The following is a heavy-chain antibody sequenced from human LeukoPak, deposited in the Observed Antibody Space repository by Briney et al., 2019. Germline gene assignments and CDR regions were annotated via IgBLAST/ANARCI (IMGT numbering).Heavy chain of an antibody. D-gene: IGHD5-12*01. V-gene: IGHV3-21*01. Sequence: GGSLRLSCEASGFYFSSYNMDWVRQTPGKGLEWISSITTCSSYTFYADSVKGRFSISRDNARNSLYLQMNSLAAEDTAVYYCSRDPYSGAYGDTYYYYMDVWGKGTTVTISS. CDR2: ITTCSSYT. CDR3: SRDPYSGAYGDTYYYYMDV. CDR1: GFYFSSYN. J-gene: IGHJ6*03.